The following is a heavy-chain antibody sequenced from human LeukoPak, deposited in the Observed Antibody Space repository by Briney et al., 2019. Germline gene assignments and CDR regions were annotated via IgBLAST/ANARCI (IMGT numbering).Heavy chain of an antibody. CDR1: GFTFSSYG. V-gene: IGHV3-7*01. CDR3: ARDDDWNYGDY. Sequence: GGSLRLSCAVSGFTFSSYGMHWVRQAPGKGLEWVANIKQDGSEKYYVDSVKGRFTISRDNAKNSLYLQMNSLRAEDTAVYYCARDDDWNYGDYWGLGALVTVSS. D-gene: IGHD1-7*01. CDR2: IKQDGSEK. J-gene: IGHJ4*02.